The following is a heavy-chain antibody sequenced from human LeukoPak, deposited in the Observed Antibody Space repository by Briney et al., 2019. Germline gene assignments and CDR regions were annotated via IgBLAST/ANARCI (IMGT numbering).Heavy chain of an antibody. J-gene: IGHJ3*02. D-gene: IGHD2-15*01. CDR2: IYHSGST. CDR3: ARAFPGPVLGAFDI. CDR1: GGSISSGGYY. V-gene: IGHV4-30-2*01. Sequence: SQTLSLTCTVSGGSISSGGYYWSWIRQPPGKGLEWIGYIYHSGSTYYNPSLKSRVTISVDRSKNQFSLKLSSVTAADTAVYYCARAFPGPVLGAFDIWGRGTMVTVSS.